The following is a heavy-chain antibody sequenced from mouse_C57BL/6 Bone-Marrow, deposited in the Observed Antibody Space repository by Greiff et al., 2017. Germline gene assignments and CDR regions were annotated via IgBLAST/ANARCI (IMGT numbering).Heavy chain of an antibody. CDR3: ERSAINTSINYYALDY. Sequence: VQLQQSVAELVRPGASVKLSCTASGFNIKNTYMHWVKQRPEQGLEWIGRIDPANGNTKYAAKFQGKATITADTSANTAYLQLSSLTSEDTAISYCERSAINTSINYYALDYWGQGTSVTVSS. CDR1: GFNIKNTY. J-gene: IGHJ4*01. CDR2: IDPANGNT. V-gene: IGHV14-3*01. D-gene: IGHD1-1*01.